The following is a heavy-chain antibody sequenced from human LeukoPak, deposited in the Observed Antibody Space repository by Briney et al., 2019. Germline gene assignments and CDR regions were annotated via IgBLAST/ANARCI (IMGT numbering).Heavy chain of an antibody. Sequence: AGSLRLSCAASGFSFISYAMSWVRQAPGKGLEWVSAISGSGGSTYYADSVKGRFTISRDNSKNTLYLQMNRLRADDTAVYYCAKEANTVPYTYFDYWGQGTLVTVSS. J-gene: IGHJ4*02. CDR2: ISGSGGST. CDR3: AKEANTVPYTYFDY. CDR1: GFSFISYA. V-gene: IGHV3-23*01. D-gene: IGHD4-17*01.